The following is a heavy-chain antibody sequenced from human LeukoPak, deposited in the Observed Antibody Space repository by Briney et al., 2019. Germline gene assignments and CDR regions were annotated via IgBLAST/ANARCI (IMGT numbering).Heavy chain of an antibody. CDR1: EGTFSSYA. Sequence: SVKVSCKASEGTFSSYAISWVRQAPGQGLEWMGGIIPIFGTANYAQKFQGRVTITADESTSTAYMELSSLRSEDTAVYYCARVAVRFLEWPNPYYMDVWGKGTTVTVSS. V-gene: IGHV1-69*13. CDR3: ARVAVRFLEWPNPYYMDV. CDR2: IIPIFGTA. J-gene: IGHJ6*03. D-gene: IGHD3-3*01.